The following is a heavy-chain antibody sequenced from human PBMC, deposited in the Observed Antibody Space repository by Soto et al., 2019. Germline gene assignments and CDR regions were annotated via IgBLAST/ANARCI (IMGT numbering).Heavy chain of an antibody. CDR3: ARDLRWGNDGLHPGFDY. CDR2: MSYDVDKK. D-gene: IGHD2-8*02. CDR1: GFSFSASS. J-gene: IGHJ4*02. V-gene: IGHV3-30-3*01. Sequence: QVQLVESGGGVVQPGRSLRLSCAASGFSFSASSMHWVRQAPGKGLEWVAVMSYDVDKKYYADSVKGRFTISRDNSKSTLYLQMNSLRAEDTAVYYCARDLRWGNDGLHPGFDYWGQGTLVTVSS.